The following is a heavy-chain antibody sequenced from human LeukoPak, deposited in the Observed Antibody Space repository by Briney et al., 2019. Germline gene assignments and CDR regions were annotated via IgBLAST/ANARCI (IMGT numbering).Heavy chain of an antibody. D-gene: IGHD1-1*01. V-gene: IGHV3-7*01. J-gene: IGHJ4*02. CDR2: IKQDASER. CDR3: ATPTAGTWHFDY. CDR1: GFTFSSYW. Sequence: GGSLRLSCAASGFTFSSYWMTWVRQAPGKGLEWVANIKQDASERYYVDSVKGRFTLSRDNAKNSLYPQMNSLRAEDTAVYYCATPTAGTWHFDYWGQGTLVTVSS.